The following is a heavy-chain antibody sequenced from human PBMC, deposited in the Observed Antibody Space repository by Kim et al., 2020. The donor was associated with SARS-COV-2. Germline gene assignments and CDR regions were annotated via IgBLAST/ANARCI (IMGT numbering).Heavy chain of an antibody. CDR1: GYTFTSYG. Sequence: ASVKVSCKASGYTFTSYGISWVRQAPGQGLEWMGWISAYNGNTNYAQKLQGRVTMTTDTSTSTAYMELRSLRSDDTAVYYCAIRRLNQQSVGYYDSSGYFYWGQGTLVTVSS. CDR3: AIRRLNQQSVGYYDSSGYFY. CDR2: ISAYNGNT. D-gene: IGHD3-22*01. J-gene: IGHJ4*02. V-gene: IGHV1-18*01.